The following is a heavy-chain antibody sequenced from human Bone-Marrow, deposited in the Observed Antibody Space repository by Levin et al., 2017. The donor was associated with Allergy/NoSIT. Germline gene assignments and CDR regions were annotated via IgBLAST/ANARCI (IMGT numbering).Heavy chain of an antibody. CDR1: GFTFSGFG. J-gene: IGHJ4*02. Sequence: GGSLRLSCEASGFTFSGFGMDWVRQAPGKGLEWVAVISHDGDNKHYADSVKDRFTISRDNSNNMLYLQMNSLSADDTAVYYCAKDQDDYGDYILDYWGQGTLVTVSS. V-gene: IGHV3-30*18. CDR2: ISHDGDNK. D-gene: IGHD4-17*01. CDR3: AKDQDDYGDYILDY.